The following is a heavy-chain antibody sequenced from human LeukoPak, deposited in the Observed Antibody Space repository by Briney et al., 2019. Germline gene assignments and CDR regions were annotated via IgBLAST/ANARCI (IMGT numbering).Heavy chain of an antibody. V-gene: IGHV1-69*06. J-gene: IGHJ4*02. D-gene: IGHD1/OR15-1a*01. CDR2: IIPIFGTA. CDR3: ARSVAARTYYFDY. CDR1: GGTFSSYA. Sequence: SVKVSCKASGGTFSSYAISWVRQAPGQGLEWMGGIIPIFGTANYAQKFQGRVTITADKSTSTAYMELSSLRSEDTAVYYCARSVAARTYYFDYWGQGTLVTASS.